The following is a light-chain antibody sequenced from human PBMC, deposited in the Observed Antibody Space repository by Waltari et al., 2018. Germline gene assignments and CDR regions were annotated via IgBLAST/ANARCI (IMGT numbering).Light chain of an antibody. CDR3: QSTDNSGTYVV. Sequence: SYELTQPPSVSVSPGQTARINRSGDALPRQYSFWYQQRSGQAPVLVIDKYTERTSGIPVLISASCSLTRVTLSIIGGQAQDAAVYYCQSTDNSGTYVVFGGGTKLTVL. V-gene: IGLV3-25*03. CDR2: KYT. CDR1: ALPRQY. J-gene: IGLJ2*01.